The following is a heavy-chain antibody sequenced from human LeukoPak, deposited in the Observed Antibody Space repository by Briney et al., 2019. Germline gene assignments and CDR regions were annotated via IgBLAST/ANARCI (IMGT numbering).Heavy chain of an antibody. Sequence: ASVTVSCKASGYTFTNYGVSWVRQAPGQGLEWMGWMSTFNANTNNAQKFQGRVTMTTDTSTSTVYMELGSLSSDDTAVYYCARGQVYWYFDLWGRGTLVTVSS. CDR1: GYTFTNYG. CDR2: MSTFNANT. J-gene: IGHJ2*01. CDR3: ARGQVYWYFDL. V-gene: IGHV1-18*01.